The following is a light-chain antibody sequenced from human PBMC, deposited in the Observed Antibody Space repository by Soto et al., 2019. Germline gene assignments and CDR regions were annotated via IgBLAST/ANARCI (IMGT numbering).Light chain of an antibody. Sequence: AIQMTQSPSSLSASVGDRVTITCRASQAIRNDLGWYQQKPGKAPNLLIFGASNLQVGVPVRFSASGSGTNFTLTISNLQPEDFAVYYCQQYGSSPWTFGQGTKVEIK. V-gene: IGKV1-6*01. CDR3: QQYGSSPWT. J-gene: IGKJ1*01. CDR2: GAS. CDR1: QAIRND.